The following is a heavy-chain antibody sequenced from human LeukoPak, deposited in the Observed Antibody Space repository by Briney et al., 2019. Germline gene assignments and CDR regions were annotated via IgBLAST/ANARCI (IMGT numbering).Heavy chain of an antibody. CDR3: AKDIRRGYNYGYDQFAY. CDR1: GFTFTNYG. J-gene: IGHJ4*02. Sequence: PGGSLRLSCAASGFTFTNYGMHWARQAPGKGLEWVAFIRFDGSDHSYADSVKGRFTISRDNSKNTLYLQMNSLRAEDTAVYYCAKDIRRGYNYGYDQFAYLGQGTLVTVSS. D-gene: IGHD5-18*01. CDR2: IRFDGSDH. V-gene: IGHV3-30*02.